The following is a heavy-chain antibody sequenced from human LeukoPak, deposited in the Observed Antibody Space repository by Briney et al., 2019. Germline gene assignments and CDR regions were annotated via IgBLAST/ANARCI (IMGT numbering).Heavy chain of an antibody. D-gene: IGHD5-18*01. V-gene: IGHV3-7*01. CDR2: IKQDGSEK. CDR3: AKDRSYGYYFDY. J-gene: IGHJ4*02. Sequence: GGSLRLSCAASGFTFSSYWTSWVRQAPGKGLEWVANIKQDGSEKYYVDSVKGRFTISRDNAKNSLYLQMNSLRAEDTAVYYCAKDRSYGYYFDYWGQGTLVTVSS. CDR1: GFTFSSYW.